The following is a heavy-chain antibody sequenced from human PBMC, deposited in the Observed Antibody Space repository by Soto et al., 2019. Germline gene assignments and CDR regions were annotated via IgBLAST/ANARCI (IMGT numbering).Heavy chain of an antibody. D-gene: IGHD6-19*01. Sequence: QVTLKESGPVLVKPTETLTLRCTVSGLSITDSEMGVSWIRQPPGQPLEWLAHIDSSCEKSYRTFLKSRLAIAKDTYKSQIVLTMTNMDPADTATYYCGRRHLAVAVSPWFDSWGQGIPVTVSS. CDR3: GRRHLAVAVSPWFDS. CDR2: IDSSCEK. V-gene: IGHV2-26*01. J-gene: IGHJ5*01. CDR1: GLSITDSEMG.